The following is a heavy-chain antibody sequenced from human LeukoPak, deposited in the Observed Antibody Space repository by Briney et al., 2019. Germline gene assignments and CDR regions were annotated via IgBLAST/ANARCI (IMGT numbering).Heavy chain of an antibody. D-gene: IGHD3-9*01. CDR1: GFTFSSYG. CDR3: TRPSPAGYNILTGYAPDY. V-gene: IGHV3-33*01. CDR2: IWYDGSNK. J-gene: IGHJ4*02. Sequence: GGSLRLSCTASGFTFSSYGMHWVRQAPGKGLEWVAVIWYDGSNKYYADSVKGRFTISRDNSKNTLYLQMNSLKTEDTAVYYCTRPSPAGYNILTGYAPDYWGQGALVTVSS.